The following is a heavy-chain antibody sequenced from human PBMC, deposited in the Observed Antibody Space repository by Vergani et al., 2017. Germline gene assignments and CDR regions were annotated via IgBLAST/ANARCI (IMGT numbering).Heavy chain of an antibody. CDR1: GFTFSSYA. D-gene: IGHD3-16*01. CDR3: ARDRDVWGVVGMDV. CDR2: ISGSGGST. V-gene: IGHV3-23*01. J-gene: IGHJ6*02. Sequence: EVQLLESGGGLVQPGGSLRLSCAASGFTFSSYAMSWVRQAPGKGLEWVSAISGSGGSTYYADSVKGRFTISRDNAKNSLYLQMNSLRAEDTAVYYCARDRDVWGVVGMDVWGQGTTVTVSS.